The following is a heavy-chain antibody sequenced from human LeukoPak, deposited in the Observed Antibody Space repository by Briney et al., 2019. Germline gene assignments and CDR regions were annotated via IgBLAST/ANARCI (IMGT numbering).Heavy chain of an antibody. CDR3: ARDRSVALFDY. CDR1: GYTFTRYY. J-gene: IGHJ4*02. CDR2: INPSGGST. V-gene: IGHV1-46*01. Sequence: ASVKVSCKASGYTFTRYYMHSVRQAPGQGLEWMGIINPSGGSTSYAQKFQGRVTITRDTSTSTVYMELSSLRSEDTAVYYCARDRSVALFDYWGQGTLVTVPS.